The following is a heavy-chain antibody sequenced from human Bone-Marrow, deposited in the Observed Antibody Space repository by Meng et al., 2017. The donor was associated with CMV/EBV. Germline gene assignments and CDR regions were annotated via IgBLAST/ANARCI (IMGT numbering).Heavy chain of an antibody. CDR3: ATLSGYCSGGSCYPDV. D-gene: IGHD2-15*01. Sequence: GSLRLSCAASGFTFSNAWMSWVRQPPGKGLEWIGEINHSGTTNYNPSLKSRVTISVDTSKKQFSLKLTSVTAADTAVYYCATLSGYCSGGSCYPDVWGQGTLVTVSS. V-gene: IGHV4-34*08. CDR1: GFTFSNAW. J-gene: IGHJ4*02. CDR2: INHSGTT.